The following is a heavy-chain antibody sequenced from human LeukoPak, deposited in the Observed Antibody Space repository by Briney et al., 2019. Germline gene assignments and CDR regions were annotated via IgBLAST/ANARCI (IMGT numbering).Heavy chain of an antibody. V-gene: IGHV4-30-2*01. CDR2: IYHSGST. CDR3: ARGRQNYYDSSALGYYFDY. J-gene: IGHJ4*02. CDR1: GGSIRSGDYS. D-gene: IGHD3-22*01. Sequence: PSETLSLTCAVSGGSIRSGDYSWSWIRQPPGKGLEWIGYIYHSGSTYYNPSLKSRVTISIDRSKNQFSLKLNSVTAADTAVYYCARGRQNYYDSSALGYYFDYWGQGTLVTVSS.